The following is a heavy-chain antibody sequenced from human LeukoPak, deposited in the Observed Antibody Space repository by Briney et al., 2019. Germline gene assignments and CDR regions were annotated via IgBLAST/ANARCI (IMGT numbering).Heavy chain of an antibody. CDR1: GYTFTNNF. V-gene: IGHV1-46*01. CDR3: ARRALYYYMDV. J-gene: IGHJ6*03. Sequence: ASVKVSCKASGYTFTNNFMHWVRQAPGQGLEWMGIINPSGGSTSYAQKFQGRVTMTRDMSTSTVYMELSSLRSEDTAVYYCARRALYYYMDVWGKGTTVTVSS. CDR2: INPSGGST.